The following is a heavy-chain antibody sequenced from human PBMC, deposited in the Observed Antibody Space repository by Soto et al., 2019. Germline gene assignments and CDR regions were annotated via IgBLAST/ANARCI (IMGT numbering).Heavy chain of an antibody. CDR3: TRHTYYYDSSGYYWFDP. V-gene: IGHV4-59*08. CDR1: GGSISGYY. Sequence: SETLSLTCTVSGGSISGYYWAWVRQLPEKGLEWIGFIYYDGTISSNPSLNSRVTLSVDTSKNQFSLKLSSVTAADTAVYYCTRHTYYYDSSGYYWFDPWGQGTLVTVSS. D-gene: IGHD3-22*01. CDR2: IYYDGTI. J-gene: IGHJ5*02.